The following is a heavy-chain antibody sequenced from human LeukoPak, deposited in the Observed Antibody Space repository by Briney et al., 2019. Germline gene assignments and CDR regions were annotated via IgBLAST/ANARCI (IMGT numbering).Heavy chain of an antibody. J-gene: IGHJ2*01. CDR2: ISTSSSYI. Sequence: GGSLRLSCAASGFTFSSYSMNWVRQAPGKGLEWVSSISTSSSYIYYADSVKGRFTISRDNAKKSLYLEMNSLRAEDTAVYYCARGTWYSSSWYDWYFDLWGRGTLVTVSS. CDR1: GFTFSSYS. D-gene: IGHD6-13*01. CDR3: ARGTWYSSSWYDWYFDL. V-gene: IGHV3-21*01.